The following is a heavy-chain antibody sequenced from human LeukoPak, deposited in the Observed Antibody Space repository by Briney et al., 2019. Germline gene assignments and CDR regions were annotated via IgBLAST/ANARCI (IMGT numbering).Heavy chain of an antibody. D-gene: IGHD1-26*01. CDR2: ISYDGSNK. CDR3: AKVRGSSDY. Sequence: GGSLRLSCAASGFTFSSYGMHWVRQAPGKGLEWVAVISYDGSNKYYADSVKGRFTISRDNSKNTLYLQMNNLRAEDTAVYYCAKVRGSSDYWGQGTLVTVSS. V-gene: IGHV3-30*18. CDR1: GFTFSSYG. J-gene: IGHJ4*02.